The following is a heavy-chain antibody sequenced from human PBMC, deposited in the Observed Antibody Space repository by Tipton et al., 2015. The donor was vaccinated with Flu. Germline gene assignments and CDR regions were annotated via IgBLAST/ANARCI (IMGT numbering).Heavy chain of an antibody. V-gene: IGHV4-59*01. CDR1: GVSISSYY. CDR3: ARGGCSSTSCLDY. J-gene: IGHJ4*02. D-gene: IGHD2-2*01. Sequence: TLSLTCTVSGVSISSYYWSWIRQPPGKGLEWIGYIYYSGSTNYNPSLKSRVTISVDTSKNQFSLKLSSVTAADTAVYYCARGGCSSTSCLDYWGQGTLVTVSS. CDR2: IYYSGST.